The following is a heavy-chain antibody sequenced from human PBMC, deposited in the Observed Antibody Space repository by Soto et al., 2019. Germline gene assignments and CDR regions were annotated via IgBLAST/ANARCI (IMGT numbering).Heavy chain of an antibody. Sequence: KCASYWIRWIRKITGKGLEWMGIIYPGDSDTRYSPSFQGQVTVSADKSISTAYLQWSSLKASDTAMYYCARDGAAYASTPAPVDYWGQGTLVTVPS. CDR3: ARDGAAYASTPAPVDY. J-gene: IGHJ4*02. D-gene: IGHD3-22*01. V-gene: IGHV5-51*01. CDR2: IYPGDSDT. CDR1: KCASYW.